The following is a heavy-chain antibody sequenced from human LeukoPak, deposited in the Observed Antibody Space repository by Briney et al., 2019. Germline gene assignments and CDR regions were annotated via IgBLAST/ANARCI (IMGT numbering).Heavy chain of an antibody. Sequence: ASVKVSCKASGYTFTSYDINWVRQATGQGLEWMGWMNPNSGNTGYAQKFQGRVTITRNTSISTAYMELSSLRSEDTAVYYCASASIAARPYPNYYYYYMDVWGKGTTVTVSS. V-gene: IGHV1-8*03. D-gene: IGHD6-6*01. J-gene: IGHJ6*03. CDR3: ASASIAARPYPNYYYYYMDV. CDR1: GYTFTSYD. CDR2: MNPNSGNT.